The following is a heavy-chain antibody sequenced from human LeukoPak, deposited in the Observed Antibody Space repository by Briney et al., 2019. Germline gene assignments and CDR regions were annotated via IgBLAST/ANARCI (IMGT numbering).Heavy chain of an antibody. Sequence: ASVKVSCKASGYTFTGYYMHWVRQAPGQGLEWMGWINPNSGGTNYAQRFQGRVTMTRDTSISTAYMELSRLRSDDTAVYYCARELIDCSSTSCFYYDFWSGYWSNDYYFDYWGQGTLVTVSS. J-gene: IGHJ4*02. CDR2: INPNSGGT. D-gene: IGHD3-3*01. CDR1: GYTFTGYY. CDR3: ARELIDCSSTSCFYYDFWSGYWSNDYYFDY. V-gene: IGHV1-2*02.